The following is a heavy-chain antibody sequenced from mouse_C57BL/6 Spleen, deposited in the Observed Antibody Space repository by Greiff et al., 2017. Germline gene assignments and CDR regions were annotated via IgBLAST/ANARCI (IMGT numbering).Heavy chain of an antibody. Sequence: VMLVESGPGLVAPSQSLSITCTVSGFSLTSYAISWVRQPPGQGLEWLGVIWTGGGTNYNSALTSRLSISKDNAKSQVFLKMNSLQTDDTARYDGARSSYGNYDYYAMDDWGQGTSVTVSS. J-gene: IGHJ4*01. CDR1: GFSLTSYA. D-gene: IGHD2-1*01. V-gene: IGHV2-9-1*01. CDR3: ARSSYGNYDYYAMDD. CDR2: IWTGGGT.